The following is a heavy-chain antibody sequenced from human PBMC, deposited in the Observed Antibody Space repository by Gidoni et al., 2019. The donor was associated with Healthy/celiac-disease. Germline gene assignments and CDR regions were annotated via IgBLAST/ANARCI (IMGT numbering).Heavy chain of an antibody. CDR2: ISGSGGST. V-gene: IGHV3-23*01. Sequence: EVQLLESGVCLFHPCVSLILSCSVSGFTFSSYAMILFRQAPGKGLEWVSAISGSGGSTYYADSVKGRFTISRDNTKNTLYLQMNSLRAEDTAVYYCAKGAAAGTIFDYWGQGTLVTVSS. CDR3: AKGAAAGTIFDY. CDR1: GFTFSSYA. D-gene: IGHD6-13*01. J-gene: IGHJ4*02.